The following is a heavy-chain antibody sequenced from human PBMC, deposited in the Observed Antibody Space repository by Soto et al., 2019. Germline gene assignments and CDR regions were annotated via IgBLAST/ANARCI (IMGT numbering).Heavy chain of an antibody. J-gene: IGHJ4*02. CDR3: ARVAVAGTRFDY. Sequence: SETLSLTCTVSGGPTSSYYWSWIRQPPGKGLEWIGEIYHSGGTNYNPSLKSRATISVDKSKNQFSLKLSSVTAADTAVYYCARVAVAGTRFDYWGQGTLVTVSS. CDR2: IYHSGGT. V-gene: IGHV4-59*12. D-gene: IGHD6-19*01. CDR1: GGPTSSYY.